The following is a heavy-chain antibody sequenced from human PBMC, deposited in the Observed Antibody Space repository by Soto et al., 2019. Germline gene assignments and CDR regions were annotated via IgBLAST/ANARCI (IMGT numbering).Heavy chain of an antibody. J-gene: IGHJ4*02. CDR2: IWYYGSNK. CDR3: ARDIAARPYYYFDY. CDR1: GVTFSSGG. Sequence: AGSLRLSFAASGVTFSSGGMHGVRQAPGKGLEWVAVIWYYGSNKYYADSVKGRFTISRDNSKNTLYLQMNSLRAEDTAVYYCARDIAARPYYYFDYWGQGTLVTVSS. V-gene: IGHV3-33*01. D-gene: IGHD6-6*01.